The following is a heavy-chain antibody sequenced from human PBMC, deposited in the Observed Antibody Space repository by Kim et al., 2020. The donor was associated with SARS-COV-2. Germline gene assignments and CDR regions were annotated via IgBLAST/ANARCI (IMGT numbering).Heavy chain of an antibody. D-gene: IGHD6-6*01. CDR2: FDPEDGET. CDR3: ATVYSSSFLDY. J-gene: IGHJ4*02. V-gene: IGHV1-24*01. Sequence: ASVKVSCKVSGYTLTELSMHWVRQAPGKGLEWMGAFDPEDGETTYAQKFQGRVTMTEDASADTAYMELSSLKYEDTAVYYCATVYSSSFLDYWGQGTLVT. CDR1: GYTLTELS.